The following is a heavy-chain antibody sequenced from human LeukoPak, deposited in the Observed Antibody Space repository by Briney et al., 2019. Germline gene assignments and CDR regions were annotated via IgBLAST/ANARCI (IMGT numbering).Heavy chain of an antibody. J-gene: IGHJ4*02. CDR2: INRDGSSA. CDR3: AREDSGSYHPDR. Sequence: GGSLRLSCAASGFTFGSFWMHWVRQAPGKGLVWVSCINRDGSSATYADSMMGRLTISRDNAKSTLYLEINSLRAEDTAVYYCAREDSGSYHPDRWGQGALVTVSS. CDR1: GFTFGSFW. D-gene: IGHD1-26*01. V-gene: IGHV3-74*01.